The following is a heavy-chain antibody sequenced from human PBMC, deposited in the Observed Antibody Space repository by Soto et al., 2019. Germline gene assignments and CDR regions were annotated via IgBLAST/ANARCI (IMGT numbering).Heavy chain of an antibody. CDR1: GFTFSSYA. CDR3: PKRYYYDRSGDNPY. Sequence: GGSLRLSCAASGFTFSSYAMRWVRQAPGKGLEWVSGTSGSGGSTYYADSVKGRFTISRDNCKNTLYLQMNSLRAEDTAVYYCPKRYYYDRSGDNPYWGQGTLITVSS. J-gene: IGHJ4*02. D-gene: IGHD3-22*01. V-gene: IGHV3-23*01. CDR2: TSGSGGST.